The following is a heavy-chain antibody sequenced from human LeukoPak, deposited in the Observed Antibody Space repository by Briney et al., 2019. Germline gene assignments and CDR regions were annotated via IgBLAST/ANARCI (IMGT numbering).Heavy chain of an antibody. CDR1: GFSFSRYG. Sequence: GGSLRLSCVASGFSFSRYGMQWVRQSPGKGLEWVAFISSDGTEKNYGDSLKGRFTSSRDNSKNTLYLQMNSLRAEDTAVYYCAKGGLSVAGTDYWGQGTLVTVSS. D-gene: IGHD6-19*01. V-gene: IGHV3-30*18. CDR2: ISSDGTEK. J-gene: IGHJ4*02. CDR3: AKGGLSVAGTDY.